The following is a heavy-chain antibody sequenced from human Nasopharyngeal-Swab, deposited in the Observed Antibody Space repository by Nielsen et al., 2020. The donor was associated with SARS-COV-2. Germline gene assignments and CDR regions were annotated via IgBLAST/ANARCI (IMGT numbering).Heavy chain of an antibody. V-gene: IGHV3-9*01. CDR2: ISWNSGSI. CDR1: GFTFDDYA. CDR3: AKDTVIAVAGNFDY. D-gene: IGHD6-19*01. J-gene: IGHJ4*02. Sequence: LKISWAASGFTFDDYAMHWVRQAPGKGLEWVSGISWNSGSIGYADSVKGRFTISRDNAKNSLYLQMNSLRAEDTALYYCAKDTVIAVAGNFDYWGQGTLVTVSS.